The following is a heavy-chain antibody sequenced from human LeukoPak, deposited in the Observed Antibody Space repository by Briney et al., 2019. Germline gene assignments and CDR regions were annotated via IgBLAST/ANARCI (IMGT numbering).Heavy chain of an antibody. V-gene: IGHV3-23*01. CDR1: GFTFGSYA. CDR2: ITDSGGTT. CDR3: AKSQGGVVTATVDF. Sequence: GGSLRLSCAASGFTFGSYAMSWVRQVPGKGLEWVSTITDSGGTTYYADSVKGRFTISRDNSKSTLYLQMDRLRAEDTAIYYCAKSQGGVVTATVDFLGQGTLVTVTS. J-gene: IGHJ4*02. D-gene: IGHD2-21*02.